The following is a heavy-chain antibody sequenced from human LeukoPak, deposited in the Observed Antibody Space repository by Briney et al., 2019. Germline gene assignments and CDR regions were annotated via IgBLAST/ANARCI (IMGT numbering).Heavy chain of an antibody. Sequence: GGSLRLSCAASGFTFSSYGMHWVRQAPGKGLEWVAVIWYDGSNKYYADSVKGRFTISRDNSENTLYLQMNSLRAEDTAVYYCARDLDYYDSSGYGPFDYWGQGTLVTVSS. J-gene: IGHJ4*02. D-gene: IGHD3-22*01. CDR1: GFTFSSYG. CDR3: ARDLDYYDSSGYGPFDY. CDR2: IWYDGSNK. V-gene: IGHV3-33*01.